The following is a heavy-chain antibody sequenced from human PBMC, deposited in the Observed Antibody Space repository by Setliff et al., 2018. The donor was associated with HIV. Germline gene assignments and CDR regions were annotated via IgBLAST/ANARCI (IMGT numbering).Heavy chain of an antibody. J-gene: IGHJ4*02. V-gene: IGHV1-69*08. CDR1: GGSFDMHT. CDR2: IIPIIDTT. D-gene: IGHD6-13*01. CDR3: ATMSRSSRNWATFDY. Sequence: SVKVSCKTSGGSFDMHTISWVRQAPGQGLEFVGRIIPIIDTTNYAQKFQGRVTITADKSANTTYMELRSLRSEDTAIYYCATMSRSSRNWATFDYWGQGVLVTVSS.